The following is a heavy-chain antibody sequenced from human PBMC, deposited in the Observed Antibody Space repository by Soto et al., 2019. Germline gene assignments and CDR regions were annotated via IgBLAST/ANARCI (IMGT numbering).Heavy chain of an antibody. CDR3: ARANDFWRGYYLYYYYVMDV. Sequence: SETLSLTCAVYGGSFSGYYWSWIRQPPGKGLEWIGEINHSGSTNYNPSLKSRVTISVDTSKNQFSLKLSSVTDADTAVYYCARANDFWRGYYLYYYYVMDVWGQGTTVTVSS. V-gene: IGHV4-34*01. D-gene: IGHD3-3*01. J-gene: IGHJ6*02. CDR2: INHSGST. CDR1: GGSFSGYY.